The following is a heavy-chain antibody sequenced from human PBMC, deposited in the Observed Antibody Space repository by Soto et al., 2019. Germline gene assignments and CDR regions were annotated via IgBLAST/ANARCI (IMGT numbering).Heavy chain of an antibody. CDR2: IIPIFGTA. J-gene: IGHJ3*02. Sequence: GSSVKVSCKASGGPFSSYAISWVRQAPGQGLEWMGGIIPIFGTANYAQKFQGRVTITADESTSTAYMELSSLRSEDTAVYYCAREYYYDSSGYHGDAFDIRGQGPTVTLSS. V-gene: IGHV1-69*13. CDR1: GGPFSSYA. D-gene: IGHD3-22*01. CDR3: AREYYYDSSGYHGDAFDI.